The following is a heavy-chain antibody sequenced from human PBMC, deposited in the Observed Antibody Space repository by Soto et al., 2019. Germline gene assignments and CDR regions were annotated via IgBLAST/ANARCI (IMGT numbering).Heavy chain of an antibody. J-gene: IGHJ5*02. Sequence: QVQLVQSGAEVKKPGSSVKVSCKASGGTFSSYAISWVRQAPGQGLEWMGGIIPIFGTANYAQKFQGRVTITADESTSTAYMELSRLRSEDTAVYYCARDRHGSGSYYIENWFDPWGQGTLVTVSS. V-gene: IGHV1-69*01. D-gene: IGHD3-10*01. CDR1: GGTFSSYA. CDR3: ARDRHGSGSYYIENWFDP. CDR2: IIPIFGTA.